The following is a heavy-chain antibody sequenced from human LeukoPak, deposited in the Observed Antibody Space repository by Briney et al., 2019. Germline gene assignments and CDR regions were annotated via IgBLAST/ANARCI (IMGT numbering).Heavy chain of an antibody. V-gene: IGHV3-30*04. CDR2: VAHDGSFT. J-gene: IGHJ4*02. Sequence: GGSLRLSCAASGFRLSDYAMNWVRQAPGKGLEWVAIVAHDGSFTSYADSVKGRFSITRDDSTLYLQMNSLRVEDTAVYYCARVAYDYDSSGSYYFDYWGQGTLVTASS. D-gene: IGHD3-22*01. CDR3: ARVAYDYDSSGSYYFDY. CDR1: GFRLSDYA.